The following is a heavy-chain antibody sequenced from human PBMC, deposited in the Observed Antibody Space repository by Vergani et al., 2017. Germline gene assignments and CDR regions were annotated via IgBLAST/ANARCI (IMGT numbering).Heavy chain of an antibody. J-gene: IGHJ5*02. CDR3: ASSGGDVTWDYDFGSGYSALDP. CDR2: ISAYNGNT. V-gene: IGHV1-18*04. CDR1: GYTFTSYG. Sequence: QVQLVQSGAEVKKPGASVKVSCKASGYTFTSYGISWVRQAPGQGLEWMGWISAYNGNTNYAQKLQGRVTMTTDTSTSTANMELRSLRYDDSAVYYWASSGGDVTWDYDFGSGYSALDPWGQGTLVTVSS. D-gene: IGHD3-3*01.